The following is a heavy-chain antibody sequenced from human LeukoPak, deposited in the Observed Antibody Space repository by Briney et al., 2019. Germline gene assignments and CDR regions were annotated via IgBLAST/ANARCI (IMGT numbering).Heavy chain of an antibody. D-gene: IGHD6-19*01. J-gene: IGHJ4*02. Sequence: SETLSLTCTVSGGSIGSNYWTWIRQPPGKGLEYIGYIYYTGGTNYNPSLKSRDTISVDTSKNQFSLRLSSVTAADTAVYFCAKYGNSGWVIDNWGQGTLVTVSS. CDR1: GGSIGSNY. CDR2: IYYTGGT. CDR3: AKYGNSGWVIDN. V-gene: IGHV4-59*08.